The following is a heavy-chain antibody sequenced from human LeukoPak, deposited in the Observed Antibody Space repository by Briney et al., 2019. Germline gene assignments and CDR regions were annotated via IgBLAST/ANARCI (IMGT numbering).Heavy chain of an antibody. D-gene: IGHD3-3*01. V-gene: IGHV4-30-2*01. CDR2: IYHSGST. J-gene: IGHJ5*02. Sequence: PSETLSLTCAVSGGSISSGGYSWSWIRQPPGKGLEWIGYIYHSGSTYYNPSLKSRVTIPVDRSKNQFSLKLSSVTAADTAVYYCARGDFWSGSVPAFDPWGQGTLVTVSS. CDR1: GGSISSGGYS. CDR3: ARGDFWSGSVPAFDP.